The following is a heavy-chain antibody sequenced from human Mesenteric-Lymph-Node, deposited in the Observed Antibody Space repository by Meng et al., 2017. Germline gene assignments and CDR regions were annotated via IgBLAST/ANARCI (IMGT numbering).Heavy chain of an antibody. CDR3: ARGGILTGYFPFIDY. D-gene: IGHD3-9*01. V-gene: IGHV1-18*01. CDR1: GYTFTSYG. CDR2: ISAYNGNT. Sequence: QVQRGQSGAGVKKPGASVKVSCKASGYTFTSYGISWVRQAPGQGLEWMGWISAYNGNTNYAQKLQGRVTMTTDTSTSTAYMELRSLRSDDTAVYYCARGGILTGYFPFIDYWGQGTLVTVSS. J-gene: IGHJ4*02.